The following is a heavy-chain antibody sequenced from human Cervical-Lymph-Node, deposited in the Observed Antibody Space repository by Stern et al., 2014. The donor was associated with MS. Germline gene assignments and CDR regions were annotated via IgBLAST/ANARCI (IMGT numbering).Heavy chain of an antibody. J-gene: IGHJ4*02. CDR3: ARGHIPYAYNYLFDY. D-gene: IGHD5-24*01. Sequence: VHLVESGGGVVQPGTSLRLSCAASGFTFSSYGMHWVRQAPGKGLEWVALAWYDGSTAYYTNSVKGRFTISRDNSKNTLSLQMNSLTAEDTAVYYCARGHIPYAYNYLFDYWGQGILVTVSS. CDR1: GFTFSSYG. V-gene: IGHV3-33*01. CDR2: AWYDGSTA.